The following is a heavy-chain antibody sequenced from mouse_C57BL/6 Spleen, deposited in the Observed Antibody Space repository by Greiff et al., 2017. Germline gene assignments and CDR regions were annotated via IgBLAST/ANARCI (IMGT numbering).Heavy chain of an antibody. Sequence: VKLVESGPGLVAPSQSLSITCTVSGFSLPSYAISWVRQPPGKGLEWLGVIWTGGGKNYNSASKSRLSIRTDNSKCQVFLKRNSLQTDDTARYYCARDDYGAWFAYWGQRALVTVSA. D-gene: IGHD2-4*01. CDR1: GFSLPSYA. J-gene: IGHJ3*01. CDR3: ARDDYGAWFAY. CDR2: IWTGGGK. V-gene: IGHV2-9-1*01.